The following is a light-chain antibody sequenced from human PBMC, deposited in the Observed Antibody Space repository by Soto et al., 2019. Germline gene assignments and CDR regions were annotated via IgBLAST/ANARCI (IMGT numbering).Light chain of an antibody. CDR2: TNN. CDR1: GSNIGSNA. Sequence: QSVLTQPPSASGTPGQRVTISCSGSGSNIGSNAVNWYRQLPRTAPKLLIYTNNQRPSGVPDRFSGSKSGTSGSLAISGLQSEDEADYYCAAWDDSLSGYVFGTVTKVTDL. V-gene: IGLV1-44*01. CDR3: AAWDDSLSGYV. J-gene: IGLJ1*01.